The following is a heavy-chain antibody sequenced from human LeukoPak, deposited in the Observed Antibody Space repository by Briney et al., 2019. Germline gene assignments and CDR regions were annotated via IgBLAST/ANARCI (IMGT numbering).Heavy chain of an antibody. J-gene: IGHJ4*02. CDR2: IFTSGNT. CDR3: ARAGYYYDTSHYYHDY. CDR1: GGSISSYY. V-gene: IGHV4-4*07. Sequence: SETLSLTCTVSGGSISSYYRSWIRQPAGKGLEWIGRIFTSGNTNYNASLKSRVTMSVDTSKNQLSLKLSSVTAADTAVYYCARAGYYYDTSHYYHDYWGQGTLVTVSS. D-gene: IGHD3-22*01.